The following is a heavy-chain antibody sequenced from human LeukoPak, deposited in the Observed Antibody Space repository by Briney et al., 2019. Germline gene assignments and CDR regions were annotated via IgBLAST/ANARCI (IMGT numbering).Heavy chain of an antibody. J-gene: IGHJ5*02. CDR1: GFTFSSYW. CDR2: IKQDGSEK. V-gene: IGHV3-7*03. Sequence: GGSLRLSCAASGFTFSSYWMSWARQAPGKGLEWVANIKQDGSEKYYVDPVKGRFTISRDNAKNSLYLQMNSLKTEDTAVYYCTRDSIIAAPDTGRRLSSFDPWGQGTPVTVSS. D-gene: IGHD6-13*01. CDR3: TRDSIIAAPDTGRRLSSFDP.